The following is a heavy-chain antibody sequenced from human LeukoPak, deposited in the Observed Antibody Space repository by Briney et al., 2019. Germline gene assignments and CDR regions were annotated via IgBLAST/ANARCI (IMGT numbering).Heavy chain of an antibody. CDR2: ISGSGGST. J-gene: IGHJ4*02. D-gene: IGHD6-19*01. Sequence: GGSLRLSCAASGFTFGSDAMNWVRQAPGKGLEWVSSISGSGGSTYYADSVKGRFTISRDNSNHTLYLQMDSRRAEDAAVYFCAKDRTGYSSAWYTLHYWGQGTLVTVSS. V-gene: IGHV3-23*01. CDR1: GFTFGSDA. CDR3: AKDRTGYSSAWYTLHY.